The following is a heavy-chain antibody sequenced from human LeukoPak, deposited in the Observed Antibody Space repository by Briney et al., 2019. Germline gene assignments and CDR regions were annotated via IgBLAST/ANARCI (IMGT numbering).Heavy chain of an antibody. CDR2: IYHSGST. D-gene: IGHD3-3*01. J-gene: IGHJ4*02. V-gene: IGHV4-30-2*01. CDR1: GGSISSGGYY. CDR3: ARGSYYDFWSGYED. Sequence: SETLSLTCTVSGGSISSGGYYWSWIRQPPGKGLEWIGYIYHSGSTYYNPSLKSRVTISVDRSKNQFSLKLSSVTAADTAVYYCARGSYYDFWSGYEDWGQGTLVTVSS.